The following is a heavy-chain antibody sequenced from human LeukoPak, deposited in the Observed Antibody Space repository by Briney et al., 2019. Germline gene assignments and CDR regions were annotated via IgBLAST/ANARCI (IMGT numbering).Heavy chain of an antibody. CDR3: ARDGGTTRHTKFDY. CDR2: INPSAGNT. J-gene: IGHJ4*02. Sequence: GASVTVSCKAFGYTFTNYYMHWVRQAPGQGLEWMGIINPSAGNTGFTQKFQGRVTMTRDASTSTVYMELSSLTSEDTAVYYCARDGGTTRHTKFDYWGQGTLVTVSS. CDR1: GYTFTNYY. V-gene: IGHV1-46*01. D-gene: IGHD1-1*01.